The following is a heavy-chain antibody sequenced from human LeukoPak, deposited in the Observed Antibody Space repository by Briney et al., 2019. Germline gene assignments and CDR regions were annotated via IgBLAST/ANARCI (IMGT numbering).Heavy chain of an antibody. Sequence: GGSQRLSCAASGFTFSSYSMNWVRQAPGKGLEWVSSISSSSSYIYYADSVKGRFTISRDNAKNSLYLQTNSLRAEDTAVYYCARDGGNFDYWGQGTLVTVSS. CDR2: ISSSSSYI. J-gene: IGHJ4*02. CDR3: ARDGGNFDY. V-gene: IGHV3-21*01. D-gene: IGHD4-23*01. CDR1: GFTFSSYS.